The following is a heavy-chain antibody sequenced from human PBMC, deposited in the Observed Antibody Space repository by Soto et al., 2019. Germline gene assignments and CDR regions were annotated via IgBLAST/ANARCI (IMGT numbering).Heavy chain of an antibody. Sequence: AVISYDGTNKYYADSVKGRFTISRDNSKNTLYLQMNSLRAEDTAVYYCARSGGGYSGYDSHYYYGMDVWGQGTTVTVSS. D-gene: IGHD5-12*01. J-gene: IGHJ6*02. CDR2: ISYDGTNK. V-gene: IGHV3-30-3*01. CDR3: ARSGGGYSGYDSHYYYGMDV.